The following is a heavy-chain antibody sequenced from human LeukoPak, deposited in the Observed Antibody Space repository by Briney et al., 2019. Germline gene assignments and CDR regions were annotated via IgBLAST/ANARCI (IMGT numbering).Heavy chain of an antibody. Sequence: GGSLRLPCSASGFTFSSYAMHWVRQAPGKGLEYVSAISSNGGSTYYADSVKGRFTISRDNSKNTLYLQMSSLRAEDTAVYYCVKDPGCSSTSCSHYYYGMDVWGQGTTVTVSS. J-gene: IGHJ6*02. CDR1: GFTFSSYA. D-gene: IGHD2-2*01. CDR3: VKDPGCSSTSCSHYYYGMDV. CDR2: ISSNGGST. V-gene: IGHV3-64D*06.